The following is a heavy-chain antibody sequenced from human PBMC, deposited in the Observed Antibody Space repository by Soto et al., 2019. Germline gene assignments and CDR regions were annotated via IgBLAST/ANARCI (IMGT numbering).Heavy chain of an antibody. CDR2: IGSGGDGI. V-gene: IGHV3-23*01. D-gene: IGHD4-17*01. Sequence: EVQLLESGGGLVQPGGSLRLSCAASGFTFSSFAMKWVCQAPGKGLEWVSVIGSGGDGIHYADSVKGRFTISRDDSKHTVTLQMNGLRAEDTAVYYCATYGQHLMDSWGQGTLVTVSS. J-gene: IGHJ4*02. CDR1: GFTFSSFA. CDR3: ATYGQHLMDS.